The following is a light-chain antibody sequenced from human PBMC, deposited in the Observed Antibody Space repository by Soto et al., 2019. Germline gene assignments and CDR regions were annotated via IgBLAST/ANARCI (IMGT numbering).Light chain of an antibody. CDR1: NIGSKS. V-gene: IGLV3-21*04. CDR3: QVWDSSSYHVV. Sequence: SYELTQPPSVSVAPGKTARITCGGNNIGSKSVHWYQQKPGQAPVLVISYDSDRPSGIPERFSGSNSGSTATLTISRVEAGDEADYYCQVWDSSSYHVVFGGGTKLTVL. J-gene: IGLJ2*01. CDR2: YDS.